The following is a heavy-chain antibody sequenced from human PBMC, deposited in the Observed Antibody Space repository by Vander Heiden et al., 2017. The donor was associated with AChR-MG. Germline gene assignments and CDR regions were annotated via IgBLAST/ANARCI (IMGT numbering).Heavy chain of an antibody. CDR1: GFTVSSNY. D-gene: IGHD6-13*01. CDR2: IYSGGST. CDR3: ARVIAAAGTGWFDP. Sequence: EVQLVESGGGLIQPGGSLRLSCAASGFTVSSNYMSWVRQAPGKGLEWVSVIYSGGSTYYADSVKGRFTISRDNSKNTLYLQMNSLRAEDTAVYYCARVIAAAGTGWFDPWGQGTLVTVSS. V-gene: IGHV3-53*01. J-gene: IGHJ5*02.